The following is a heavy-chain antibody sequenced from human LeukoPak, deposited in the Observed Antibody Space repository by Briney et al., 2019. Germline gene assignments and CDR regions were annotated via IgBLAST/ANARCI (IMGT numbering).Heavy chain of an antibody. V-gene: IGHV3-30*02. CDR3: VKGGSISHNWFDS. Sequence: GGSLRLSCAASGFTYSDYGMHWVRQAPGRGLEWVAFILNDGTWEYYPDSVKGRLTISRDNSRNTLYLQMNSVRLEDTAIYYCVKGGSISHNWFDSWGQGTLLTVSS. D-gene: IGHD3-16*01. CDR1: GFTYSDYG. CDR2: ILNDGTWE. J-gene: IGHJ5*01.